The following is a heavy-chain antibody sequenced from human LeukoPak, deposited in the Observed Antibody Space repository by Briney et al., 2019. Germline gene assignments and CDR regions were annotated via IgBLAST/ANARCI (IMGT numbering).Heavy chain of an antibody. J-gene: IGHJ4*02. CDR2: IYHSGST. V-gene: IGHV4-4*02. Sequence: PSETLSLTCAVSGGSISSSNWWSWVRQPPGKGLEWIGEIYHSGSTNYNPSLKSRVTISVDTSKNQFSLKLSSVTAADTAVYYCARDPGQGDFDYWGQGTLVTVSS. CDR3: ARDPGQGDFDY. CDR1: GGSISSSNW.